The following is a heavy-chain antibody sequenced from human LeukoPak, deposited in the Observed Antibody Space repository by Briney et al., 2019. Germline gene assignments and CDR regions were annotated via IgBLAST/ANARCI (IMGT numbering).Heavy chain of an antibody. Sequence: SETLSLTCTVSGGSISSYYWSWIRQPPGKGLEWIGYIYYSGSTNYNPSLKSRVTISVDTSKNQFSLKLSSVTAADTAVYYCARRGSGWYEGALDYWGQGTLVTVSS. J-gene: IGHJ4*02. CDR1: GGSISSYY. CDR3: ARRGSGWYEGALDY. D-gene: IGHD6-19*01. CDR2: IYYSGST. V-gene: IGHV4-59*08.